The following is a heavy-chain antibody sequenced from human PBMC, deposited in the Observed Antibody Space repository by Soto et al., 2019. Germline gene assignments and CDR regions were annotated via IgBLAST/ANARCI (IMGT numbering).Heavy chain of an antibody. Sequence: SETLSLTCTVSGGSISSGDYYWSWIRQPPGKGLEWIGYIYYSGSTYYNPSLKSRVTISVDTSKNQFSLKLSSVTAADTAVYYCARVPLLWFGELDDYYYYYYGMDVWGQGTTVTVSS. CDR2: IYYSGST. D-gene: IGHD3-10*01. J-gene: IGHJ6*02. V-gene: IGHV4-30-4*01. CDR1: GGSISSGDYY. CDR3: ARVPLLWFGELDDYYYYYYGMDV.